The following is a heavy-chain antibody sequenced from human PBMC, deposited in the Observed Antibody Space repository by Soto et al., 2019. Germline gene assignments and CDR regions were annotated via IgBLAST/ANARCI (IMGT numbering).Heavy chain of an antibody. J-gene: IGHJ5*02. Sequence: PSETLSLTCTVSGGSIDSGDYYCSWIRQPPGKGLEWIGYVYYSVTPNYNPFLKSRVTLSLDKSKNQFSLKMNSVTAADTAVYYWASDVIASPNYFDPGAKGTWVTVSS. CDR2: VYYSVTP. V-gene: IGHV4-61*08. CDR3: ASDVIASPNYFDP. D-gene: IGHD4-4*01. CDR1: GGSIDSGDYY.